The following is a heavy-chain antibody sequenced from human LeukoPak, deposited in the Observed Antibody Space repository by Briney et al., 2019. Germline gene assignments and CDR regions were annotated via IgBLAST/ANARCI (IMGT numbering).Heavy chain of an antibody. V-gene: IGHV3-49*04. CDR3: TRGPTQQWLYYGMDV. CDR2: IRSKTYGGTT. CDR1: GFTFGDHA. D-gene: IGHD5-18*01. Sequence: GGSLRLSCTASGFTFGDHAMSWVRQAPGKGLEWVGFIRSKTYGGTTEYAASVKGRFTISRDDSKSIAYLQMNSLKIEDTAVYYCTRGPTQQWLYYGMDVWGQGTTVTVSS. J-gene: IGHJ6*02.